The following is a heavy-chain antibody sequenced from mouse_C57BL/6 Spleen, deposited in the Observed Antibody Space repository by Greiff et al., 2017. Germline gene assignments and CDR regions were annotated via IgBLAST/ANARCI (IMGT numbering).Heavy chain of an antibody. CDR2: IRLKSDNYAT. CDR3: TDHYRFAY. CDR1: GFTFSNYW. V-gene: IGHV6-3*01. D-gene: IGHD2-12*01. Sequence: EVKLEESGGGLVQPGGSMKLSCVASGFTFSNYWMNWVRQSPEKGLEWVAQIRLKSDNYATHYAESVKGRFTISRDDSKSSVYLQMNNLRAEDTGIYYCTDHYRFAYWGQGTLVTVSA. J-gene: IGHJ3*01.